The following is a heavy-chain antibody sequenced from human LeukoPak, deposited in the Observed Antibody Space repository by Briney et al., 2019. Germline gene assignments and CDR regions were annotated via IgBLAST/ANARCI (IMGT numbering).Heavy chain of an antibody. V-gene: IGHV3-23*01. D-gene: IGHD5-18*01. J-gene: IGHJ3*02. Sequence: GGSLRLSCAASGFTFSSYAMSWVRQAPGKGLEWVSAISGSGGSTCYADSVKGRFTISRDNSKNTLYLQMNSLRAEDTAVYYCAKVRKIQLWLPRDAFDIWGRGTMVIVSS. CDR1: GFTFSSYA. CDR3: AKVRKIQLWLPRDAFDI. CDR2: ISGSGGST.